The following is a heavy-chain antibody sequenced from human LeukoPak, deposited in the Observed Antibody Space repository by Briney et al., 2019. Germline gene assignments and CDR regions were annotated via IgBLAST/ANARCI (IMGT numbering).Heavy chain of an antibody. Sequence: PGGSLRLSCAASGFTFSNYAMTWVRQAPGKGLEWVSSIIGSAGSTYYADSVKGRFTISRYNSKNMLFLQMNGLRAEDTAVYYCAKDLLGSSYDYWGQGTLVTVSS. J-gene: IGHJ4*02. CDR3: AKDLLGSSYDY. V-gene: IGHV3-23*01. CDR2: IIGSAGST. CDR1: GFTFSNYA. D-gene: IGHD6-13*01.